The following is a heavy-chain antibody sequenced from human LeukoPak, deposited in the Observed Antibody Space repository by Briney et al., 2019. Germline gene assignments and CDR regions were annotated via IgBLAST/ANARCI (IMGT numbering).Heavy chain of an antibody. D-gene: IGHD5-18*01. V-gene: IGHV3-53*01. CDR3: ARSRSGYSYGYPD. CDR1: GFTVSSNY. J-gene: IGHJ4*02. CDR2: IYSGGST. Sequence: GGSLRLSCAASGFTVSSNYMSWVRQAPGKGLEWVSVIYSGGSTYYADSVKGRFTISRDNSKNTLYLQMNSLRAEDTAVYYCARSRSGYSYGYPDWGQGTLVTASS.